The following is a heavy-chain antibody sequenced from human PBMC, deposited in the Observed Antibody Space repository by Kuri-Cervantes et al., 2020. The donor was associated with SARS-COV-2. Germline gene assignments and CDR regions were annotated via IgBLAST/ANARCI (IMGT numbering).Heavy chain of an antibody. CDR3: VRDGDHWNFDY. CDR2: INPDGSYT. J-gene: IGHJ4*02. V-gene: IGHV3-74*01. CDR1: GFTFSSYE. D-gene: IGHD1-1*01. Sequence: GESLKISCAASGFTFSSYEMNWVRQAPGKGLVWVSRINPDGSYTNSADSVKGRFTLSRDNAKNMLFLQMNSLRAEDTAVYYCVRDGDHWNFDYWGQGTLVTVSS.